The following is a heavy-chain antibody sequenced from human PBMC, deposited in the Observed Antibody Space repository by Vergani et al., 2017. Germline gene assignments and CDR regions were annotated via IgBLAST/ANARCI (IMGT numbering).Heavy chain of an antibody. CDR1: GFTSAGYA. CDR2: ISWNSNSI. Sequence: EVQLEESGGGLVLPGRSLRLSCVASGFTSAGYAMHWVRQAPGKGLEGVSGISWNSNSIGYADSVKGRFTISRDNAKNSLYLQMNSLRAEDTALYYCAKVLGTSSGGGWFDPWGQGTLVTVSS. D-gene: IGHD6-6*01. V-gene: IGHV3-9*02. J-gene: IGHJ5*02. CDR3: AKVLGTSSGGGWFDP.